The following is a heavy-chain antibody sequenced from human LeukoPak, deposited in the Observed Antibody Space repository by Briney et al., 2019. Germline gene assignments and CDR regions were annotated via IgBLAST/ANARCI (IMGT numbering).Heavy chain of an antibody. D-gene: IGHD1-26*01. CDR2: ISGGSSTI. V-gene: IGHV3-48*01. J-gene: IGHJ4*02. Sequence: PGGSLRLSCAASGFTFSSCTMNWVRQAPGKGLEWISYISGGSSTIYYADSVKGRFTISRDNSKNTLFLQMDSLRAEDTAVYYCAKTQWKVGATDYFDYWGQGILVTVSS. CDR1: GFTFSSCT. CDR3: AKTQWKVGATDYFDY.